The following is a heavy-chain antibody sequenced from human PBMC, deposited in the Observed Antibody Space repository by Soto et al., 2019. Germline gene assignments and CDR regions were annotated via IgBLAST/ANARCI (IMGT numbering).Heavy chain of an antibody. V-gene: IGHV1-2*04. D-gene: IGHD3-9*01. CDR1: GYTFTGYY. Sequence: QVQLVQSGAEVKKPGASVKVSCKASGYTFTGYYMHWVRQAPGQGLEWMGWINPNSGGTNYAQKFQGWATMTRDTSISTADMELSRLRSDDTAVYYCARGPDILTGYYTNDAFDIWGQGTMVTVSS. CDR2: INPNSGGT. CDR3: ARGPDILTGYYTNDAFDI. J-gene: IGHJ3*02.